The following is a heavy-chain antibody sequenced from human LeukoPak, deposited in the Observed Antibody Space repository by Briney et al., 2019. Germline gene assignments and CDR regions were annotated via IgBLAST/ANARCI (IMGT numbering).Heavy chain of an antibody. V-gene: IGHV3-11*01. J-gene: IGHJ4*02. CDR3: AKGHIVVVPAAIRGFDY. Sequence: PGGSLRLSCAASGFTFSDYYMSWIRQAPGKGLEWVSYISSSGSTTYYADSVKGRFTISRDNSKNTLYLQMNSLRAKDTAVYYCAKGHIVVVPAAIRGFDYWGQGTLVTVSS. D-gene: IGHD2-2*02. CDR1: GFTFSDYY. CDR2: ISSSGSTT.